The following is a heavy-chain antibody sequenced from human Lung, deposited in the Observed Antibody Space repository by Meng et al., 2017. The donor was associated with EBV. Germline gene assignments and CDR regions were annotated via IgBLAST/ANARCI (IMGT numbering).Heavy chain of an antibody. Sequence: QLQQSGPGRVKPSQTLSLSCATSGDSVSSNTAAWNWIRQSPSRGLEWLGRTYYRSKWYNDYAVFVKSRITINPDTSKNQFSLQLNSVTPEDTAVYYCARGATSVFDLWGRGTLVTVSS. CDR1: GDSVSSNTAA. V-gene: IGHV6-1*01. J-gene: IGHJ2*01. CDR2: TYYRSKWYN. CDR3: ARGATSVFDL.